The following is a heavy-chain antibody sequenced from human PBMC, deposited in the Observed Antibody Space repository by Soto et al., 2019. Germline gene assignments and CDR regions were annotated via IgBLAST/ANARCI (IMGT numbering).Heavy chain of an antibody. CDR2: ADYSGNA. J-gene: IGHJ6*03. CDR3: ARRASRSGNMDV. CDR1: GGSISSSYY. D-gene: IGHD3-10*01. Sequence: QLQLQESGPGLVKPSETLSLTCTVSGGSISSSYYWGWIRQPPGMGLEWIGNADYSGNAHYNPSLKSRVTISVDTAKNQFSLKLSSVTTADTAVYYCARRASRSGNMDVWGNGTTVTVSS. V-gene: IGHV4-39*01.